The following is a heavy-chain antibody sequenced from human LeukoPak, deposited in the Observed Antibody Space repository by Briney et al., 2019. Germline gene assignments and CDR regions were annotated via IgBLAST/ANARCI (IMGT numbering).Heavy chain of an antibody. CDR1: GFTVSSNY. CDR2: IYSGGST. V-gene: IGHV3-53*01. Sequence: PGGSLRLSCAASGFTVSSNYMSWVRQAPGKWLEWVSIIYSGGSTYYADSVKGRFTISRDSSKNTLFLQMNRLRPEDAAVYYCAKAPVTTCRGAYCYPFDYWGQGTLVTVSS. D-gene: IGHD2-21*01. J-gene: IGHJ4*02. CDR3: AKAPVTTCRGAYCYPFDY.